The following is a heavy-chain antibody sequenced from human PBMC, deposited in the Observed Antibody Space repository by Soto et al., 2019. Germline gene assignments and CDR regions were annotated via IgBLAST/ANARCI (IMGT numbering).Heavy chain of an antibody. Sequence: QVQMVESGGGVVQPGRSLRLSCAASGFSFSAYGLHWVRQAPGKGLEWLAVISNDGRNTYYADSVKGRFTISRDNSKDTLFLQMNSLRAEDTAVYYCARDSVRGKAYCSGGSCYTYYFDYWGQGTLVTVSS. CDR1: GFSFSAYG. CDR2: ISNDGRNT. V-gene: IGHV3-30*03. D-gene: IGHD2-15*01. J-gene: IGHJ4*02. CDR3: ARDSVRGKAYCSGGSCYTYYFDY.